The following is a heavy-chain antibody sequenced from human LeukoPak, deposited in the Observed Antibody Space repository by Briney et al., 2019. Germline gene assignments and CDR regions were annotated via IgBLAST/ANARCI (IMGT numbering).Heavy chain of an antibody. D-gene: IGHD2-15*01. V-gene: IGHV3-66*01. CDR1: GFTVTTNY. J-gene: IGHJ4*02. Sequence: GGSLRLSCAVSGFTVTTNYMSWVRQAPGRGLEWGSFMHRDGSTSYADSVKGRFTTSGDNSKNTLDIQMTSLRAEDTGVYYCARDGERVLAHDYWGQGTLVTVSS. CDR3: ARDGERVLAHDY. CDR2: MHRDGST.